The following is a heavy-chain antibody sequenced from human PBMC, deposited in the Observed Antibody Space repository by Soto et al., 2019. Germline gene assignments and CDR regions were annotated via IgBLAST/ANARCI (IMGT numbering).Heavy chain of an antibody. CDR2: INPNSGGT. V-gene: IGHV1-2*02. CDR3: ARVVTTRTSYDILTGYYPTYYYYGMDV. D-gene: IGHD3-9*01. J-gene: IGHJ6*02. CDR1: GYTFTGCD. Sequence: ASVKGSWKASGYTFTGCDMHWVRQAPGQGLEWMGGINPNSGGTNYAQKFQGRVTMTRDTSISTAYMELSRLRSDDTAVYYCARVVTTRTSYDILTGYYPTYYYYGMDVWGQGTTVTVSS.